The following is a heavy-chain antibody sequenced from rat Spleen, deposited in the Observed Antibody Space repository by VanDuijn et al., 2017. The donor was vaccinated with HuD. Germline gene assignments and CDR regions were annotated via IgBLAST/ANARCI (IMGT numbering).Heavy chain of an antibody. CDR2: IGPSGGDI. CDR3: ARLGTEAIGNWFSY. D-gene: IGHD1-11*01. J-gene: IGHJ2*01. V-gene: IGHV5-25*01. Sequence: EVQLVESGGGLVQPGRSLKLSCAASGFTFSAYDMAWVRQAPTKGLEWVASIGPSGGDIYYRHSVKGRFTVSRDNAKSTLYLQMDSLRSEDTATYYCARLGTEAIGNWFSYWGQGVMVTVSS. CDR1: GFTFSAYD.